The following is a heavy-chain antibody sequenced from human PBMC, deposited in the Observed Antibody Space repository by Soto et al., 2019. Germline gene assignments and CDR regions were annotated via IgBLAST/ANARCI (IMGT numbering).Heavy chain of an antibody. CDR3: ARALKKGSTSRLGMDV. J-gene: IGHJ6*03. CDR1: GFTFSDYS. D-gene: IGHD3-10*01. V-gene: IGHV3-48*01. Sequence: EVQLVESGGGLVQPGGSLRLSCTASGFTFSDYSMNWVRHAPGKGLEWVSYISSSSGTIHYADSVKGRFTISRDNAKNSLYLHMNSQRADDTAVYSCARALKKGSTSRLGMDVLGKGTPVTVS. CDR2: ISSSSGTI.